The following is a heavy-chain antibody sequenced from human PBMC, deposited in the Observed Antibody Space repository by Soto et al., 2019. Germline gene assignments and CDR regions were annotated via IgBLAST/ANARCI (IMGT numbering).Heavy chain of an antibody. CDR2: INPNSGGT. Sequence: GASVKVSCKASGYTFTSYGISWVRQAPGQGLEWMGWINPNSGGTNYAQKFQGWVTMTRDTSISTAYMELSRLRSDDTAVYYCARGDSSSSNYYYGMDVWGQGTTVTVSS. V-gene: IGHV1-2*04. D-gene: IGHD6-6*01. CDR3: ARGDSSSSNYYYGMDV. J-gene: IGHJ6*02. CDR1: GYTFTSYG.